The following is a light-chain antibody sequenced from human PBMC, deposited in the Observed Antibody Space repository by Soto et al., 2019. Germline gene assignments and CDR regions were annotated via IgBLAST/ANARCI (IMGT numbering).Light chain of an antibody. Sequence: QPVLTQPPSVSGAPGQRVTISCTGSSSNIGAGYDVHWYQQLPGTAPKLLIYGNSHRPSGVPDRFSGSKSGTSASLAITGLQAEDEADYYCQSYDTSLSGSGVFGTGTKLTVL. CDR3: QSYDTSLSGSGV. J-gene: IGLJ1*01. CDR2: GNS. CDR1: SSNIGAGYD. V-gene: IGLV1-40*01.